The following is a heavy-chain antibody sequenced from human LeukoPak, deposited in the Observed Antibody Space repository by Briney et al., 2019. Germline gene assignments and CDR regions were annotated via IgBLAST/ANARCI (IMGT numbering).Heavy chain of an antibody. D-gene: IGHD2-21*02. V-gene: IGHV1-69*01. CDR3: AKDRSLAYCGGDCYPYYFDY. Sequence: SVKVSCKASRGTFSNYAISWVRQAPRQGLDWMGGIIPIFGTASYAQKFQGRVTITADESTTTAYMELSSLRAEDTAVYYCAKDRSLAYCGGDCYPYYFDYWGQGTLVTVSS. J-gene: IGHJ4*02. CDR1: RGTFSNYA. CDR2: IIPIFGTA.